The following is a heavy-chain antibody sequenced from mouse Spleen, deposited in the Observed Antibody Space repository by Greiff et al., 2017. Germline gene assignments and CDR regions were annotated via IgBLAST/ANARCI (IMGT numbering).Heavy chain of an antibody. J-gene: IGHJ3*01. Sequence: DVQLQESGPGLVKPSQSLSLTCSVTGYSITSGYYWNWIRQFPGNKLEWMGYISYDGSNNYNPSLKNRISITRDTSKNQFFLKLNSVTTEDTATYYCARRGVVEEAWFAYWGQGTLVTVSA. CDR2: ISYDGSN. CDR1: GYSITSGYY. CDR3: ARRGVVEEAWFAY. D-gene: IGHD1-1*01. V-gene: IGHV3-6*01.